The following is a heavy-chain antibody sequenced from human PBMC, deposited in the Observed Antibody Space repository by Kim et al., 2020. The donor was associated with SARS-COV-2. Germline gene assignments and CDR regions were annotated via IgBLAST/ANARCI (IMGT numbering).Heavy chain of an antibody. CDR2: ISGSGSNT. V-gene: IGHV3-23*01. Sequence: GGSLRLSCAASGFAFSNYAMTWVRQAPGEGLEWVSGISGSGSNTYYVDSVKGRYTISRDNSNSTLYLQMNSLRAEDTAVYYCAKVRSEVLAAMNYWGQGTLVTVSS. D-gene: IGHD2-15*01. CDR3: AKVRSEVLAAMNY. CDR1: GFAFSNYA. J-gene: IGHJ4*02.